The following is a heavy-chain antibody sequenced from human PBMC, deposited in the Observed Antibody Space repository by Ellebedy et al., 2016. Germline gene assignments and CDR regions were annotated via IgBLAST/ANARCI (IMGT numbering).Heavy chain of an antibody. Sequence: GESLKISCAASGFTFSTYLMHWVRQAPGKGLVWVSRINSDGSTTSYADSVKGRFTVSRDNAKNTLYLQMNSLRAEDTAVYYCASDIVVVPAAEDASDIWGQGTMVTVSS. D-gene: IGHD2-2*01. V-gene: IGHV3-74*01. J-gene: IGHJ3*02. CDR1: GFTFSTYL. CDR3: ASDIVVVPAAEDASDI. CDR2: INSDGSTT.